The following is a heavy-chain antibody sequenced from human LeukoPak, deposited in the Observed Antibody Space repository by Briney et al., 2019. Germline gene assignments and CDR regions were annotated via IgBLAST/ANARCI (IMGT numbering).Heavy chain of an antibody. CDR3: ARDCSSSSCYRGGYYYMDV. V-gene: IGHV3-48*04. CDR1: GFTFSSYS. CDR2: ISGSSSTK. J-gene: IGHJ6*03. Sequence: GGSLRLSCAASGFTFSSYSMNWVRQAPGKGLEWLSFISGSSSTKFYADSVKGRFTISRDNAKNSLYLQMNSLRAEDTAVHYCARDCSSSSCYRGGYYYMDVWGKGTTVTVSS. D-gene: IGHD2-2*01.